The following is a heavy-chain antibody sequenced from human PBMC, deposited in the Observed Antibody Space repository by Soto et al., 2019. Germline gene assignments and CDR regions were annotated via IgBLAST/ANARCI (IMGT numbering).Heavy chain of an antibody. CDR1: GYSFTNYW. CDR3: ARASGAPSYYAMDV. CDR2: IYPVDSDT. D-gene: IGHD6-19*01. V-gene: IGHV5-51*01. Sequence: PWESLKISCNGSGYSFTNYWLGWVRQMPGKGLEWMGIIYPVDSDTRYSPSFQGQVTISADKSISTAYLQWSSLQASDSAMYFCARASGAPSYYAMDVWGQGTTVTVSS. J-gene: IGHJ6*02.